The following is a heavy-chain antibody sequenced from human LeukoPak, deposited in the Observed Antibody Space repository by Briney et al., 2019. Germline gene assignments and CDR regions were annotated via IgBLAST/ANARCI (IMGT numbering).Heavy chain of an antibody. CDR2: FDPEDGET. V-gene: IGHV1-24*01. J-gene: IGHJ4*02. CDR3: ATDTAMVRGVIGFDY. Sequence: GASVKVSCTVSGYTLTELSMHWVRQAPGKGLEWMGGFDPEDGETIYAQKFQGRVTMTEDTSTDTAYMELSSLRSEDTAVYYCATDTAMVRGVIGFDYWGQGTLVTVSS. D-gene: IGHD3-10*01. CDR1: GYTLTELS.